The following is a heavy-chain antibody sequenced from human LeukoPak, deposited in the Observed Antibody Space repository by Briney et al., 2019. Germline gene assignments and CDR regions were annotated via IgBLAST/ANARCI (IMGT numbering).Heavy chain of an antibody. CDR2: IRSKAYGGTT. J-gene: IGHJ4*02. CDR3: TRSPWYSSGWYGPPSGSGLDY. V-gene: IGHV3-49*04. Sequence: GGSLRLSCTASGFTFGDYAMSWVRQAPGKGLEWVGFIRSKAYGGTTEYAASVKGRFTMSRDDSKSIAYLQMNSLKTEDTAVYYCTRSPWYSSGWYGPPSGSGLDYWGQGTLVTVSS. D-gene: IGHD6-19*01. CDR1: GFTFGDYA.